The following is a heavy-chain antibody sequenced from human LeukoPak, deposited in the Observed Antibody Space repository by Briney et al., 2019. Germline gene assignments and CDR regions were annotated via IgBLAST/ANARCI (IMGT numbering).Heavy chain of an antibody. J-gene: IGHJ3*02. CDR2: IYHSGST. V-gene: IGHV4-30-2*01. Sequence: SETLSLTCAVSGGSISSGGYSWSWIRQPPGKGLEWIGYIYHSGSTYYNPSLKSRVTIPVDRSKNQFSLKLSSVTAADTAVYYCARDRAYCSSTSCYRIGAFDIWGQGTMVTVSS. D-gene: IGHD2-2*01. CDR3: ARDRAYCSSTSCYRIGAFDI. CDR1: GGSISSGGYS.